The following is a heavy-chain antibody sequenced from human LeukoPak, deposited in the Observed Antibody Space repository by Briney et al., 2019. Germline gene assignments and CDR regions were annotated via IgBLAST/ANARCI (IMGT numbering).Heavy chain of an antibody. D-gene: IGHD1-26*01. J-gene: IGHJ4*02. V-gene: IGHV3-48*01. CDR1: GFTFSSYS. CDR3: ASLSGSSDY. CDR2: ISSSSSTI. Sequence: GGFLRLSCAASGFTFSSYSMNWVRQAPGKGLEWVSYISSSSSTIYYADSVKGRFTISRDNAKNSLYLQMNSLRAEDTAVYYCASLSGSSDYWGQGTLVTVSS.